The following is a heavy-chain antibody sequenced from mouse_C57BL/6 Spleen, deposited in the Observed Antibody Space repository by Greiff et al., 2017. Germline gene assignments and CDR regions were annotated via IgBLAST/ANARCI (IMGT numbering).Heavy chain of an antibody. D-gene: IGHD1-1*01. CDR2: IYPGDGDT. Sequence: QVQLQQSGPELVKPGASVKISCKASGYAFSSSWMNWVKQRPGKGLEWIGRIYPGDGDTNYNGKFKGKATLTADKSSSTAYMQLSSLTSEDSAVYFCARDYYGSEFAYWGQGTLVTVSA. CDR3: ARDYYGSEFAY. CDR1: GYAFSSSW. V-gene: IGHV1-82*01. J-gene: IGHJ3*01.